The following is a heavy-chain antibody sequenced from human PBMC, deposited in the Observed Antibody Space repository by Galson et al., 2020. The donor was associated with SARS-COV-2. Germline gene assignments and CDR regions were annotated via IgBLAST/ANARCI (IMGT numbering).Heavy chain of an antibody. V-gene: IGHV3-11*01. D-gene: IGHD5-18*01. CDR2: ISSSGHSI. CDR1: GFVFSDYY. J-gene: IGHJ2*01. Sequence: GESLKISFAASGFVFSDYYMNWIRQTPGKGLEWVSYISSSGHSIYYADSVKGRFTISRDNTKKSLYLQIDSLRAEDTAVYYCARDKDPHTPLAYWYFDLWGRGTLVTVSS. CDR3: ARDKDPHTPLAYWYFDL.